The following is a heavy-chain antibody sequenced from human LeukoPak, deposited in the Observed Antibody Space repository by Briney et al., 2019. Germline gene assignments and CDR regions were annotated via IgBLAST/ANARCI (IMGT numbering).Heavy chain of an antibody. V-gene: IGHV3-23*01. D-gene: IGHD3-22*01. Sequence: PGGSLRLSCAASGFTFSSYAMSWVRQAPGKGLEWVSAISGSGGSTYYADSVKGRFTISRDNSKNTLYLQMNSLRAEDTAVYYCAKDSGRVITRGYFDYWGQGTLVTVSS. CDR3: AKDSGRVITRGYFDY. CDR2: ISGSGGST. J-gene: IGHJ4*02. CDR1: GFTFSSYA.